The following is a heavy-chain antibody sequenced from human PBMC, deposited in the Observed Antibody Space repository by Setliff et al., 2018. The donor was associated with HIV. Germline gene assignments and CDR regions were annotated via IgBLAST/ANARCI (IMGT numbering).Heavy chain of an antibody. D-gene: IGHD3-22*01. Sequence: ASVKVSCKASGYTFTGYYIYWVRQAPGQGLEWMGWINPHSGGTNYAQKFQGRVTMTRDTSISTASMELSRLRSDDTAVYYCARGAYYYDTSGYPRDPFDIWGQGTMVTVSS. V-gene: IGHV1-2*02. J-gene: IGHJ3*02. CDR3: ARGAYYYDTSGYPRDPFDI. CDR1: GYTFTGYY. CDR2: INPHSGGT.